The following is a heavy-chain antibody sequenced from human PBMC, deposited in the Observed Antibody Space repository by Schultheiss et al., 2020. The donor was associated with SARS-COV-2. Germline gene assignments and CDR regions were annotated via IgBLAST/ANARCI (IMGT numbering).Heavy chain of an antibody. V-gene: IGHV3-23*01. Sequence: GGSLRLSCAASGFTFSSYAMSWVRQAPGKGLEWVSAISGSGGSTYYADSVKGRFTISRDNSKNTLYLQMNSLRAEDTAVYYCARDRTGSSWFTYYGLDVWGQGTTVTVSS. CDR2: ISGSGGST. D-gene: IGHD6-13*01. J-gene: IGHJ6*02. CDR1: GFTFSSYA. CDR3: ARDRTGSSWFTYYGLDV.